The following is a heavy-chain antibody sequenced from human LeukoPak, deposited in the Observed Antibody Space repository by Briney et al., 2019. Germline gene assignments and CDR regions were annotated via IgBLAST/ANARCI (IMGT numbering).Heavy chain of an antibody. V-gene: IGHV3-11*01. CDR3: ARSIGLTGGGVDV. CDR2: ITDSGNTI. Sequence: GGSLRLSCAASGFTFSDYNMNWVRQAPGKGLEWVSYITDSGNTIHYADSVKGRFTISRDNAKNSLYLQMDSLRAEDTAVYYCARSIGLTGGGVDVWGQGTTVTVSS. J-gene: IGHJ6*02. CDR1: GFTFSDYN. D-gene: IGHD3-9*01.